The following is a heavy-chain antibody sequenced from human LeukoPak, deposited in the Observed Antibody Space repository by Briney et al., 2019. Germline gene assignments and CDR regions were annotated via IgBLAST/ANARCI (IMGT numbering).Heavy chain of an antibody. J-gene: IGHJ3*02. V-gene: IGHV3-21*01. CDR3: ARDVWQYCSGGSCYSGAFDI. Sequence: GGSLRLSCAASGFTFSSYSMNWVRQAPGKGLEWVSYISSSSSYIYYADSVKGRFTISRDNAKNSLYLQMNSLRAEDTAVYYCARDVWQYCSGGSCYSGAFDIWGQGTMVTVSS. CDR2: ISSSSSYI. CDR1: GFTFSSYS. D-gene: IGHD2-15*01.